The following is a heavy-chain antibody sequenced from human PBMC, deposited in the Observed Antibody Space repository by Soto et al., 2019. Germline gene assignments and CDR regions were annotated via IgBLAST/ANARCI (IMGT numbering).Heavy chain of an antibody. Sequence: ASVKVSCKASGYTFTSYGISWLRQAPGQGLEWMGWISAYNGNTNYAQKLQGRVTMTTDTSTSTAYMELRSLRSDDTAVYYCAREGASLTVSYGMDVWGQGTTVTVSS. J-gene: IGHJ6*02. D-gene: IGHD4-4*01. CDR3: AREGASLTVSYGMDV. V-gene: IGHV1-18*04. CDR1: GYTFTSYG. CDR2: ISAYNGNT.